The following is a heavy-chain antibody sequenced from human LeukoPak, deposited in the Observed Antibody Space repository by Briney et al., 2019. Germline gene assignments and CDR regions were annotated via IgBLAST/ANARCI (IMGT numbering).Heavy chain of an antibody. V-gene: IGHV3-7*05. CDR2: VKPDGGDE. Sequence: GGSLRLSCAASGFTFSNYWMDWVRQAPGKGLEWVANVKPDGGDEYYADSVKGRFTISRDNAKNSLFLEMNSLRAEDTAVYYCARDLDYWGQGTLVTVSA. J-gene: IGHJ4*02. CDR1: GFTFSNYW. CDR3: ARDLDY.